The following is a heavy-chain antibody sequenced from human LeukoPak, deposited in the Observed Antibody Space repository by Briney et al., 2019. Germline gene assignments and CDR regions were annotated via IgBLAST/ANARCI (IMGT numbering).Heavy chain of an antibody. Sequence: LSGGSLRLSCAASGFTFSSYAMSWVRQAPGKGLEWVSAISGSGGSTYYSDSVKGQFTISRDNSKNTLYLQMNSLRAEDTAVYYCARRAGAYSHPYDYWGQGTLVTVSS. J-gene: IGHJ4*02. CDR3: ARRAGAYSHPYDY. D-gene: IGHD4/OR15-4a*01. CDR2: ISGSGGST. V-gene: IGHV3-23*01. CDR1: GFTFSSYA.